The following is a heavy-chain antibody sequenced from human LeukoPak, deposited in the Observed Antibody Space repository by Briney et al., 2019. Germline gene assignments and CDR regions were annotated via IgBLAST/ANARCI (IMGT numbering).Heavy chain of an antibody. CDR2: IYYSGST. CDR3: ARHPTLFTVRGVIITSWFDP. J-gene: IGHJ5*02. Sequence: SETLSLTCTVSGGSISSSSYYWGWIRQPPGKGLEWIGSIYYSGSTYYNPSLKSRVTISVDTSKNQFSLKLSSVTAADTAVYYCARHPTLFTVRGVIITSWFDPWGQGTLVTVSS. V-gene: IGHV4-39*01. D-gene: IGHD3-10*01. CDR1: GGSISSSSYY.